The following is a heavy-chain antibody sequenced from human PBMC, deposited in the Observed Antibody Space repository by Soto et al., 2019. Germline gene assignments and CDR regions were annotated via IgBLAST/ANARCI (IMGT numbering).Heavy chain of an antibody. D-gene: IGHD4-17*01. J-gene: IGHJ4*02. V-gene: IGHV1-24*01. CDR3: ARAVHGDYLFDY. CDR1: GYTLTELS. Sequence: ASVKVSCKVSGYTLTELSMHWVRQAPGKGLEWMGGFDPEDGETIYAQKFQGRVTITADESTSTAYMELSSLRSEDTAVYYCARAVHGDYLFDYWGQGTLVTVSS. CDR2: FDPEDGET.